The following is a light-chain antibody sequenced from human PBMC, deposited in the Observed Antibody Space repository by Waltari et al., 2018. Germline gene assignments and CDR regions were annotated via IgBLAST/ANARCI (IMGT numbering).Light chain of an antibody. J-gene: IGKJ1*01. CDR1: QSVSRS. Sequence: EVVLTQSPGTLSLSPGEGATLSCRASQSVSRSLAWYQQKPGQAPRLLIYDASSRATGIPDRFSGSGSGTDFSLTISRLEPEDFAVYYCQKYGSLPATFGQGTKVETK. CDR2: DAS. V-gene: IGKV3-20*01. CDR3: QKYGSLPAT.